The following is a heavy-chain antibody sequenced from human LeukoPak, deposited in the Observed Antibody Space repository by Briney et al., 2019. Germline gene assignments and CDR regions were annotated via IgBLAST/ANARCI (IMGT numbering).Heavy chain of an antibody. V-gene: IGHV3-15*07. CDR1: GFTFSSYA. Sequence: GGSLRLSCAASGFTFSSYAMNWVRQAPGKGLEWVGRIKSKTDGGTTDYAAPVKGRFTISRDDSKNTLYLQMNSLKTEDTAVYYCTTDSTMIVVVDYWGQGTLVTVSS. CDR3: TTDSTMIVVVDY. D-gene: IGHD3-22*01. J-gene: IGHJ4*02. CDR2: IKSKTDGGTT.